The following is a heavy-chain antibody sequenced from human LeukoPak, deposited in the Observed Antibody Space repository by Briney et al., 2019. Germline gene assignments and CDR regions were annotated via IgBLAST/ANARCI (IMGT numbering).Heavy chain of an antibody. Sequence: ASVKVSCKASGGTFSSYAISWVRQAPGQGLEWMGGIIPIFGTANYAQKFQGRVTITADKSTSTAYMELSSLRSEDTAVYYCARMDTAMVTFDYWGQGTLVTVSS. CDR2: IIPIFGTA. J-gene: IGHJ4*02. D-gene: IGHD5-18*01. CDR1: GGTFSSYA. CDR3: ARMDTAMVTFDY. V-gene: IGHV1-69*06.